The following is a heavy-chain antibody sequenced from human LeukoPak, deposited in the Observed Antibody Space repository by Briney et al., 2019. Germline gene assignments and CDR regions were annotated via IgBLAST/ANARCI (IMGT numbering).Heavy chain of an antibody. V-gene: IGHV3-66*01. J-gene: IGHJ4*02. CDR1: GFTVSGNF. CDR3: AGASGSYLYFDY. Sequence: GGSLRLSCVASGFTVSGNFMSWVRQAPGTGLEWVSVIDSGGTTYYADSVKGRFTISRDNSKNTMYLQMNSLRAEGTAVYYCAGASGSYLYFDYWGQGTLVPVSS. CDR2: IDSGGTT. D-gene: IGHD3-16*02.